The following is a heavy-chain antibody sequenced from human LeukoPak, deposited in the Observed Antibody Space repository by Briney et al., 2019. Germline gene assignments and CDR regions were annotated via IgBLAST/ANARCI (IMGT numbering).Heavy chain of an antibody. V-gene: IGHV5-10-1*01. CDR1: GYSFTSYW. Sequence: GESLKISCKGSGYSFTSYWIGWVRQMPGKGLEWMGRIDPSDSYANYSPYLQGHVTISADKSISTAYLQWSSLKASDTAMYYCARPTDSYYGSGSYYIRGQGTLVTVSS. J-gene: IGHJ4*02. CDR2: IDPSDSYA. CDR3: ARPTDSYYGSGSYYI. D-gene: IGHD3-10*01.